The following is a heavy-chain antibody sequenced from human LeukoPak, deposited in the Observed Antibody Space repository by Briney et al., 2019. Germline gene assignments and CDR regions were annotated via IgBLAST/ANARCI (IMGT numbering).Heavy chain of an antibody. CDR1: GFTVSSNY. J-gene: IGHJ4*02. CDR2: ISATASNT. CDR3: AKDWYNSLNYFDY. V-gene: IGHV3-23*01. Sequence: GGSLRLSCAASGFTVSSNYMSWVRQDPGKGLEWVSAISATASNTYYADSVKGRFTISRDNSKSTLYLQMNSLRVDDTAVYYCAKDWYNSLNYFDYWGQGSLVTVSS. D-gene: IGHD1-1*01.